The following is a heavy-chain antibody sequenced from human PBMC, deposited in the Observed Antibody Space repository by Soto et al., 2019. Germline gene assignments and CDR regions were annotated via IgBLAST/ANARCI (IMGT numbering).Heavy chain of an antibody. V-gene: IGHV1-46*01. Sequence: ASVKVSCKASGYTFTSYYMHWVRQAPGQGLEWTGIINPSGGSTSYAQKFQGRVTMTRDTSTSTVYMELSSLRSEDTAVYYCARPNGIAVTTHKNYYYYYGMDVWGQGTTVTVSS. CDR2: INPSGGST. CDR3: ARPNGIAVTTHKNYYYYYGMDV. CDR1: GYTFTSYY. J-gene: IGHJ6*02. D-gene: IGHD6-19*01.